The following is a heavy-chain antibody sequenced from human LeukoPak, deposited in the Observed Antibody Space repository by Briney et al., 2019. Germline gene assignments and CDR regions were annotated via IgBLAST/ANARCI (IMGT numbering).Heavy chain of an antibody. D-gene: IGHD3-22*01. CDR2: VSGNGHHT. V-gene: IGHV3-23*01. CDR3: VKAVDSGGYNFERGADH. Sequence: GGSLRLSCAASGFTFTTYAMSWVRQASGKGLEWVSSVSGNGHHTYYADSVKGRFIISSDNSKNMVFLQMNSLRVEDTALYYCVKAVDSGGYNFERGADHWGQGTLVTVSS. CDR1: GFTFTTYA. J-gene: IGHJ4*02.